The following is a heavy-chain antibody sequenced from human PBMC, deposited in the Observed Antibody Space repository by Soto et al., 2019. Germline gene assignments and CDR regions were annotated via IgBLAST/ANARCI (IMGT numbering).Heavy chain of an antibody. D-gene: IGHD4-17*01. CDR2: IYYSGST. V-gene: IGHV4-59*08. CDR3: ASRYGGTLDF. Sequence: SETLSLTCIVSDGSISGYFWSWIRQPPGKGLEWIGYIYYSGSTNYNPSLKSRVTISVDTSKNQFSLKLSSVTAADTAVYYCASRYGGTLDFWAQGNLVTVSS. J-gene: IGHJ4*02. CDR1: DGSISGYF.